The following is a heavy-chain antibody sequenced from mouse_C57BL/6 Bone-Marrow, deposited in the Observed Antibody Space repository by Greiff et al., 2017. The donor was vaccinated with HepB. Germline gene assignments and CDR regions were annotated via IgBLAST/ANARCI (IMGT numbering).Heavy chain of an antibody. D-gene: IGHD4-1*01. CDR3: ARSGTGNYFDY. V-gene: IGHV1-52*01. Sequence: VQLQQPGAEPVRPGSSVKLSCKASGYTFTSYWMHWVKQRPIKGLEGIGNIDPSDSETHYNQKFKDKATLIVDKSSSTAYMQLISLTSEDSAVYYCARSGTGNYFDYWGQGTTLTVSS. J-gene: IGHJ2*01. CDR1: GYTFTSYW. CDR2: IDPSDSET.